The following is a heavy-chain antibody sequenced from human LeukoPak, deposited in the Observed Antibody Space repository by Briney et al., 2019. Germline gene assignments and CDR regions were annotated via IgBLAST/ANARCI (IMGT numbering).Heavy chain of an antibody. CDR2: IYHSGST. D-gene: IGHD4-17*01. V-gene: IGHV4-38-2*02. CDR3: ARGRYGDYTFDY. J-gene: IGHJ4*02. CDR1: GYSISSGYY. Sequence: SETLSLTCTVSGYSISSGYYWGWIRPPPGKGLEWIGSIYHSGSTYYNPSLKSRVTISVDTSKNQFSLKLSSVTAADTAVYYCARGRYGDYTFDYWGQGTLVTVSS.